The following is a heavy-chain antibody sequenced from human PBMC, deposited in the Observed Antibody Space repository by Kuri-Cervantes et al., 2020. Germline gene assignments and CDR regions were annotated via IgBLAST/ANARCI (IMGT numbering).Heavy chain of an antibody. V-gene: IGHV6-1*01. D-gene: IGHD6-19*01. CDR3: ARDPGNTGWSFDS. CDR2: TYYRSRWYS. CDR1: GDSVSSNSVV. J-gene: IGHJ4*02. Sequence: SCAISGDSVSSNSVVWNWIRLSPSRGLEWLGRTYYRSRWYSDYAVSVKSRTTIFADTSKNQFSLHLNFVTPEDTAVYYCARDPGNTGWSFDSWGQGTLVT.